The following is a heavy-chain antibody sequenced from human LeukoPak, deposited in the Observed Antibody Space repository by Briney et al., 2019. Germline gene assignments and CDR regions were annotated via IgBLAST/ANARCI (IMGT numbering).Heavy chain of an antibody. CDR1: GFTFSSYD. CDR3: AKDLPPNDF. V-gene: IGHV3-30*02. J-gene: IGHJ4*02. CDR2: TRYDGSNK. Sequence: PGGSLRLSCAASGFTFSSYDMHWVRQAPGKGLEWVAFTRYDGSNKYYADSVKGRFTISRDNSKNTLYLQMSSLRADDTAVYYCAKDLPPNDFWGQGTLVTVSS.